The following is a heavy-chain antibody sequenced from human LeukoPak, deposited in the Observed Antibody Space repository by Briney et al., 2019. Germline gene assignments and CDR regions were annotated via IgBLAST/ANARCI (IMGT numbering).Heavy chain of an antibody. CDR2: IYYSGST. D-gene: IGHD3-16*01. Sequence: PSQTLSHTCTVSGGSISSGGYYWSWIRQHPGRGLEWIGYIYYSGSTYYNPSLKSRVTISVDTSKNQFSLKLSSVTAADTAVYYCARDLIPHGLDVWGKGTTVTVSS. CDR1: GGSISSGGYY. J-gene: IGHJ6*04. CDR3: ARDLIPHGLDV. V-gene: IGHV4-31*03.